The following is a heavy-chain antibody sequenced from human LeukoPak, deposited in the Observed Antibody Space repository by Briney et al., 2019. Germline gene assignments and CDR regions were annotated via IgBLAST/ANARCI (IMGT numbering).Heavy chain of an antibody. CDR3: AKDRVGGNYEGPFDY. Sequence: PGGSLRLSCAASGFTFSSYAMSWVRQAPGKGLEWVSAISGSGGSTYYAASVKGRFTISRDYSKNTLYLQMNSLRVEDTAVYYCAKDRVGGNYEGPFDYWGQGTLVTVSS. D-gene: IGHD1-26*01. CDR1: GFTFSSYA. V-gene: IGHV3-23*01. CDR2: ISGSGGST. J-gene: IGHJ4*02.